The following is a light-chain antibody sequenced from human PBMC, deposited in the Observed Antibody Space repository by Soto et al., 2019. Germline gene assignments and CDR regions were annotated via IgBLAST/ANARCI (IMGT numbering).Light chain of an antibody. Sequence: QSVLTQPPSVSGAPGQRVTISCTGSSSTIGAGYDVPWYQQLPGTAPKLLLYGNSNRPSGVPDRFSGSKSGTSASLAITGLQAEDEADYYCQSYDSSLSAVVFGGGTKLTVL. CDR3: QSYDSSLSAVV. V-gene: IGLV1-40*01. J-gene: IGLJ2*01. CDR1: SSTIGAGYD. CDR2: GNS.